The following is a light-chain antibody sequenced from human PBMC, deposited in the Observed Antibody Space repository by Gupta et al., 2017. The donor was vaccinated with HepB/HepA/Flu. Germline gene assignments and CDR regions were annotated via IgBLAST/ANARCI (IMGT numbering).Light chain of an antibody. CDR2: DLS. V-gene: IGLV2-14*03. Sequence: QSALTQPASVSGSPGQSITISCTGSSSDIGRSNFVSWYQQRPGDAPKLIIYDLSNRPSGVSNRFSGSKSDYTTSLTISGLQAEDEADYYCSSYASSNNYVFGTGTKVTVL. CDR1: SSDIGRSNF. CDR3: SSYASSNNYV. J-gene: IGLJ1*01.